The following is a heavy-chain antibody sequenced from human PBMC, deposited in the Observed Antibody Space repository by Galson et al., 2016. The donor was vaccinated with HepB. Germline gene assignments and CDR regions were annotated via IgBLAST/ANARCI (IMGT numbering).Heavy chain of an antibody. CDR2: IYYSGST. Sequence: ETLSLTCTVSGGSISSSSYYWGWIRQPPGKGLEWIESIYYSGSTYYNPSLKSRLTISVDTSKNQFSLKLSSVTAADTAVYYCARVGGFLEGLFNLDYWGQGTLVTVSS. D-gene: IGHD3-3*01. J-gene: IGHJ4*02. CDR3: ARVGGFLEGLFNLDY. V-gene: IGHV4-39*07. CDR1: GGSISSSSYY.